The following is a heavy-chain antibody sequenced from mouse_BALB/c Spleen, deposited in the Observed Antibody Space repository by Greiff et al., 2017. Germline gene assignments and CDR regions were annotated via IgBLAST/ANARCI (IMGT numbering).Heavy chain of an antibody. CDR2: IDPANGNT. V-gene: IGHV14-3*02. Sequence: VQLQQSGAELVKPGASVKLSCTASGFNIKDTYMHWVKQRPEQGLEWIGRIDPANGNTKYDPKFQGKATITADTSSNTAYLQLSSLTSEDTAVYYCARRLRRNWYFDVWGEGTPVTVSS. J-gene: IGHJ1*01. CDR3: ARRLRRNWYFDV. D-gene: IGHD2-4*01. CDR1: GFNIKDTY.